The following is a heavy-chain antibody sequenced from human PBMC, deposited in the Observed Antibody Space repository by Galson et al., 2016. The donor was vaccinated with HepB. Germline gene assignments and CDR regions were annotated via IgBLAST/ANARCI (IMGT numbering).Heavy chain of an antibody. CDR2: MYFSGST. V-gene: IGHV4-31*03. D-gene: IGHD5/OR15-5a*01. Sequence: TLSLTCTVSGGSVSSGGYYWTWIRQHPGKGLEWIGYMYFSGSTYYNPSLKSRVTISLDTSKKQFSLKLNSVTAADTAVYYCARGNFRYHDYSVYRRGYCFHQGPIGLPPGTLLQEHLWG. CDR1: GGSVSSGGYY. J-gene: IGHJ6*01. CDR3: ARGNFRYHDYSVYRRGYCFHQGPIGLPPGTLLQEHL.